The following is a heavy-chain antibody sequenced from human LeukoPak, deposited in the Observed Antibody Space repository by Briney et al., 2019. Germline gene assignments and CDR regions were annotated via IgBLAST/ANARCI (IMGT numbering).Heavy chain of an antibody. D-gene: IGHD2-2*01. J-gene: IGHJ4*02. CDR2: INSDGSWT. Sequence: GGSLRLSCAASGFTFGSYAMSWARQAPGKGLVWVSHINSDGSWTSYADSVKGRFTISKDNAKNTVYLQMNNLRAEDTAVYYCVSFYETYWGRGTLVTVSS. V-gene: IGHV3-74*01. CDR3: VSFYETY. CDR1: GFTFGSYA.